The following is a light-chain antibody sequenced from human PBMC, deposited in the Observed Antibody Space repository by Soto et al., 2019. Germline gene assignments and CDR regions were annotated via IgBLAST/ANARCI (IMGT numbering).Light chain of an antibody. J-gene: IGLJ1*01. V-gene: IGLV2-14*01. CDR2: DVS. Sequence: PCSVCGSTAQSITFSCTGTSSDVGGYNYVSWYQQHPGKAPKLMIYDVSNRPSGVSNRFSGSKSGNTASLTISGLQAEDEADYYCSSYTSRSTQVFGTGTK. CDR1: SSDVGGYNY. CDR3: SSYTSRSTQV.